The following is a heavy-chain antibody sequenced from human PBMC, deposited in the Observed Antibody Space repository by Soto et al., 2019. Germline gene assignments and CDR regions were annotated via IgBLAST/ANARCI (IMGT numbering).Heavy chain of an antibody. CDR1: GFTFSSYS. CDR3: ATSVVVPAANGRWFDP. D-gene: IGHD2-2*01. Sequence: PGGSLRLSCAASGFTFSSYSMNWVRQAPGKGLEWVSSISSSSSYIYYADSVKGRFTISRDNAKNSLYLQMNSLRAEDTAVYYCATSVVVPAANGRWFDPWGQGTLVTSPQ. CDR2: ISSSSSYI. V-gene: IGHV3-21*01. J-gene: IGHJ5*02.